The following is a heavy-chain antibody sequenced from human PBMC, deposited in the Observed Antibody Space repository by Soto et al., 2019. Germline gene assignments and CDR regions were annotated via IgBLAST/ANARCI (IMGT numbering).Heavy chain of an antibody. CDR2: INHSGST. D-gene: IGHD6-13*01. Sequence: SETLSLTCAVYGGSFSGYYWSWIRQPPGKGLEWIGEINHSGSTNYNPSLKSRVTISVDTSKNQFSLKLSSVTAADTAVYYCGSGYNSRSIAAAGNNWFDPWGQGTLVTVSS. CDR3: GSGYNSRSIAAAGNNWFDP. CDR1: GGSFSGYY. J-gene: IGHJ5*02. V-gene: IGHV4-34*01.